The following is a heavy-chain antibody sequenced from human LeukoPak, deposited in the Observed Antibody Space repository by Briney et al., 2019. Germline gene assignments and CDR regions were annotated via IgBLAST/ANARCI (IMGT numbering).Heavy chain of an antibody. CDR2: IYSGGST. CDR1: GFTVSSNY. D-gene: IGHD4-23*01. Sequence: GGSLRLSCAASGFTVSSNYMSWVRQAPGKGLEWVSVIYSGGSTYYADSVKGRFTISRDNSKNTLYLQMNNLRAEDTAVYYCARDLSTVVTPGGFDYWGQGTLVTVSS. CDR3: ARDLSTVVTPGGFDY. J-gene: IGHJ4*02. V-gene: IGHV3-66*01.